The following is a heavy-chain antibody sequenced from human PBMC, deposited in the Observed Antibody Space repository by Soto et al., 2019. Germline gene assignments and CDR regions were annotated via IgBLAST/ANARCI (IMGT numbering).Heavy chain of an antibody. D-gene: IGHD2-8*01. V-gene: IGHV1-2*04. Sequence: ASVKVGCKASGYSFTDYHIHWVRQAPGQGLEWLGRINPKSGGTSTAQKFQGWVTMTRDRSISTVYMELTRLRSDDTAVYFCARGHSTDCSNGVCSFFYNHEMDVWGQGTTVTVSS. CDR3: ARGHSTDCSNGVCSFFYNHEMDV. CDR1: GYSFTDYH. CDR2: INPKSGGT. J-gene: IGHJ6*02.